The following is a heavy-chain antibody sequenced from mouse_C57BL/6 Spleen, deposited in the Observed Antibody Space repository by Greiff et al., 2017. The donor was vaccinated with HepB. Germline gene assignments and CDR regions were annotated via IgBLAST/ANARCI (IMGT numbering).Heavy chain of an antibody. CDR2: INPSNGGT. D-gene: IGHD1-1*01. J-gene: IGHJ4*01. Sequence: HVQLMQPGTELVKPGASVKLSCTASGYTFTSYWMHWVNQSPGQGLEWIGNINPSNGGTNYNEKFKSKATLTVDKSSSTAYMQLSSLTSEAAAVYYCARSSITTVYWGQGTSVTVSS. CDR3: ARSSITTVY. V-gene: IGHV1-53*01. CDR1: GYTFTSYW.